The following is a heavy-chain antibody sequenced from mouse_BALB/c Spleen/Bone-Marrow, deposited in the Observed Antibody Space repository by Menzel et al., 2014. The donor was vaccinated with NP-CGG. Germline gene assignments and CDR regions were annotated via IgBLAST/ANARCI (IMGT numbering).Heavy chain of an antibody. J-gene: IGHJ3*01. CDR3: ATLISTGGFHY. D-gene: IGHD2-4*01. CDR1: GYTFSFYW. Sequence: QVQLQQSGAELMKPGASVKISCKATGYTFSFYWIEWVKQRPGQGLEWIGEILPGSGSIKYNEKFKGKATFTVDPSSNTADMQLSSLTSEDSAVYYCATLISTGGFHYWGQGTLVTVSA. V-gene: IGHV1-9*01. CDR2: ILPGSGSI.